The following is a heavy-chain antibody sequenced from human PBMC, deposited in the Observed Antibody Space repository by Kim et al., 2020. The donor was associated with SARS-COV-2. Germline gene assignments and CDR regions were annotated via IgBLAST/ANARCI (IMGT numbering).Heavy chain of an antibody. CDR3: ARAVRYSSSPREIFDY. V-gene: IGHV3-30*04. Sequence: GGSLRLSCAASGFTFSSYAMHWVRQAPGKGLEWVAVISYDGSNKYYADSVKGRFTISRDNSKNTLYLQMNSLRAEDTAVYYCARAVRYSSSPREIFDYWGQGTLVTVSS. D-gene: IGHD6-13*01. CDR2: ISYDGSNK. J-gene: IGHJ4*02. CDR1: GFTFSSYA.